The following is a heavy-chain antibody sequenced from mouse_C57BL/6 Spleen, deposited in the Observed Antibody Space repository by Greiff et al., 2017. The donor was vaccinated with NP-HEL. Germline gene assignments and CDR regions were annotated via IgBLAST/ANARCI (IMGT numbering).Heavy chain of an antibody. J-gene: IGHJ1*03. V-gene: IGHV1-19*01. Sequence: VQLQQSGPVLVKPGASVKMSCKASGYTFTDYYMNWVKQSHGKSLEWIGVINPYNGGTSYNQKFKGKATLTVDKSSSTAYMELNSLTSEDSAVYYCARGPYYSDWYFDVWGTGTTVTVSS. CDR1: GYTFTDYY. D-gene: IGHD2-12*01. CDR3: ARGPYYSDWYFDV. CDR2: INPYNGGT.